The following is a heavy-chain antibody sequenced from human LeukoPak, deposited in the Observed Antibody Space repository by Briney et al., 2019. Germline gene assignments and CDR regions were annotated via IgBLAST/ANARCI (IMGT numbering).Heavy chain of an antibody. J-gene: IGHJ4*02. CDR3: ARALSSAGGSYYFDS. CDR1: GFPLSHHG. CDR2: VRNAGGDK. D-gene: IGHD4-23*01. Sequence: GRSLRLSCIASGFPLSHHGMHWVRQPPDKGLEWVAFVRNAGGDKYYVDSVKGRFTVSRDNSNNALDLQMNTLTVEDTAVYYCARALSSAGGSYYFDSWGQGTLVTVSS. V-gene: IGHV3-33*01.